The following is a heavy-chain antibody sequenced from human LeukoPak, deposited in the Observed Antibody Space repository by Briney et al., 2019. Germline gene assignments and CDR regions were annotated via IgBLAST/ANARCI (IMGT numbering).Heavy chain of an antibody. V-gene: IGHV3-11*04. CDR2: ISSSGSFI. CDR3: ARVWGSYAVGY. J-gene: IGHJ4*02. Sequence: GGSLRLSCAASGFTFSDYYMSWIRQAPGKRLEWVSYISSSGSFIHYADSVKGRFTISRDNAKNSLYLQMNSLRGEDTAVYYRARVWGSYAVGYWGQGTLVTVSS. CDR1: GFTFSDYY. D-gene: IGHD3-16*01.